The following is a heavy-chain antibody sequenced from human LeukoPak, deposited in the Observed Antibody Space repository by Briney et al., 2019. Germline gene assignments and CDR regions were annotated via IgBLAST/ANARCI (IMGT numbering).Heavy chain of an antibody. D-gene: IGHD6-19*01. CDR3: SSTYSSGSKVFGY. CDR1: GYTFTGYY. V-gene: IGHV1-2*02. J-gene: IGHJ4*02. Sequence: ASVKVSCTSSGYTFTGYYIHWVRQAPGQGLEFMGCVNPNSGGTNYSQKFQGRVTMTRDTSISTAYMELIRLTSDNTAVDYCSSTYSSGSKVFGYWGQKTLVTVS. CDR2: VNPNSGGT.